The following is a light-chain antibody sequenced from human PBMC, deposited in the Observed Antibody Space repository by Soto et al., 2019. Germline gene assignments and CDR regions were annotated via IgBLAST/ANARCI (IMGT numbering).Light chain of an antibody. CDR2: VNSDGSH. CDR1: SGHSSYA. CDR3: QTWGTGIHVV. Sequence: QAVVTQSPSASASLGASVKLTCTLSSGHSSYAIAWHQQQPEKGPRYLMKVNSDGSHIKGDGIPDRFSGSSSGAERYLTISSLQSEDEADYYCQTWGTGIHVVFGGGTKVTVL. J-gene: IGLJ2*01. V-gene: IGLV4-69*01.